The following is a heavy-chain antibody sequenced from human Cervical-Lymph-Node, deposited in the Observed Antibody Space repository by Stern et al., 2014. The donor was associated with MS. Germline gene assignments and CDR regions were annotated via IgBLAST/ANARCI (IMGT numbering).Heavy chain of an antibody. V-gene: IGHV4-31*03. CDR1: GDSITSGGYY. CDR2: IYYPGTT. Sequence: QLQLQESGPGLVKPSQTLSLTCSVSGDSITSGGYYWSWIRQHPGKGLEWIGYIYYPGTTSYTPSLRSRTTISVDTSKNQFSLKLSSVTAADTAVYYCARAVGATVDHYGMDGWGQGTTVTVSS. CDR3: ARAVGATVDHYGMDG. D-gene: IGHD1-26*01. J-gene: IGHJ6*02.